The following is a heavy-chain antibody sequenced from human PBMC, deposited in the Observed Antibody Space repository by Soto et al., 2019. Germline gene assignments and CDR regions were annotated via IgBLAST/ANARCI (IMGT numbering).Heavy chain of an antibody. J-gene: IGHJ4*02. CDR1: GFTFSSYA. D-gene: IGHD3-10*01. V-gene: IGHV3-23*01. CDR2: IGVGGGDR. Sequence: EGQLLESGGGLVQPGGSLRLSCAASGFTFSSYAMSWVRQAPGKGLEWVSIIGVGGGDRYYPESVKGRFTISRDNSRDTLYLEMNSLRDEDTAVYYCARVRFGELVWGQGTLVTVSS. CDR3: ARVRFGELV.